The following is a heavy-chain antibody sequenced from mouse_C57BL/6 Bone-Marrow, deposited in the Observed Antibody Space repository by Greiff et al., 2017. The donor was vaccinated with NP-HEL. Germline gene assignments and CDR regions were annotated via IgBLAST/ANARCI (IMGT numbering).Heavy chain of an antibody. J-gene: IGHJ1*03. Sequence: VQLQQPGAELVMPGASVKLSCKASGYTFTSYWMHWVKQRPGQGLEWIGEIDPSDSHTNYNQKFKGKSTLTVDKSSSTAYMQLSSLTSEDSAVYYCARKGGLGRYFDVWGTGTTVTVSS. D-gene: IGHD3-3*01. CDR1: GYTFTSYW. V-gene: IGHV1-69*01. CDR2: IDPSDSHT. CDR3: ARKGGLGRYFDV.